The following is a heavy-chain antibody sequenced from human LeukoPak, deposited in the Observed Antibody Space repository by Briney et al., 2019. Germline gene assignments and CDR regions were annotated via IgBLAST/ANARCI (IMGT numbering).Heavy chain of an antibody. V-gene: IGHV1-2*02. Sequence: ASVKVSCKASGYTFTGYYMYWVRQAPGQGLEWMGWINPNSGGTNYAQKFQGRVTMTRDTSISTAYMELSRLRSDDTAVYYCARDKSGNSGWYSYFDYWGQGTQVTVSS. CDR1: GYTFTGYY. D-gene: IGHD6-19*01. CDR2: INPNSGGT. J-gene: IGHJ4*02. CDR3: ARDKSGNSGWYSYFDY.